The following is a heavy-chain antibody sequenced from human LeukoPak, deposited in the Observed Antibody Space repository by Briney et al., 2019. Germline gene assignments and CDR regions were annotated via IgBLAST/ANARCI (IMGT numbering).Heavy chain of an antibody. CDR2: IYYSGST. Sequence: SETLSLTCTVSGGSISSSSYYWSWIRQPPGKGLEWIGYIYYSGSTNYNPSLKSRVTISVDTSKNQFSLKLSSVTAADTAVYYCARAQYSSGWYIWFDPWGQGTLVTVSS. D-gene: IGHD6-19*01. CDR1: GGSISSSSYY. J-gene: IGHJ5*02. V-gene: IGHV4-61*05. CDR3: ARAQYSSGWYIWFDP.